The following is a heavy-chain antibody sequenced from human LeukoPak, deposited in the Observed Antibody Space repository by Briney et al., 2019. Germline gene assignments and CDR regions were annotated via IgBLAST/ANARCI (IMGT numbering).Heavy chain of an antibody. J-gene: IGHJ5*02. CDR1: GGTFSSYA. V-gene: IGHV1-69*13. D-gene: IGHD3-22*01. Sequence: ASVKLSCKASGGTFSSYAISWVRQPPGPGLEWMGGINTIFGTANYAQKFQGRVTITADESTSTAYMELSSLRSEDTAVYYCASGESREGYYDDSSGYSNWFDPWGQGTLVTVSS. CDR2: INTIFGTA. CDR3: ASGESREGYYDDSSGYSNWFDP.